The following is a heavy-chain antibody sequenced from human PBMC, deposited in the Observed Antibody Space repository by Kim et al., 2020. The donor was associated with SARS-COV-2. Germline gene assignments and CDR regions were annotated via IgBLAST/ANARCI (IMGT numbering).Heavy chain of an antibody. D-gene: IGHD6-13*01. V-gene: IGHV1-69*13. Sequence: SVKVSCKASGGTFSSYAISWVRQAPGQGLEWMGGIIPIFGTANYAQKFQGRVTITADESTSTAYMELSSLRSEDTAVYYCARGGWSSSSQLRGMDVWGQGTTVTVSS. CDR3: ARGGWSSSSQLRGMDV. CDR1: GGTFSSYA. CDR2: IIPIFGTA. J-gene: IGHJ6*02.